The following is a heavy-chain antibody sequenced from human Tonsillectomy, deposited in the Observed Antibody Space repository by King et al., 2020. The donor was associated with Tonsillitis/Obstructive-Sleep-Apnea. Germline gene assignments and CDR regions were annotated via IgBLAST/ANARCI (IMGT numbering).Heavy chain of an antibody. CDR2: ICWSGWST. J-gene: IGHJ4*02. CDR1: GFTFSSYA. CDR3: AKERRDSTMIVVVIPHFYY. V-gene: IGHV3-23*01. D-gene: IGHD3-22*01. Sequence: VQLQESGGGLVQPGGSLRLSCAASGFTFSSYAMSWVRPAPRKGLEWVSAICWSGWSTYYADSVKGRVTISRDNSKNTLSLQMNSLKAEDTAVYYFAKERRDSTMIVVVIPHFYYWGAGDLCTVS.